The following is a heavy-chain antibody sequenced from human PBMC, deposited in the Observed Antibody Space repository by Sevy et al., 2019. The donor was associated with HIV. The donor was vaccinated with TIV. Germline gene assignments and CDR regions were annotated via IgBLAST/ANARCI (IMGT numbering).Heavy chain of an antibody. Sequence: GGSLRLSCAASGFTFSSYGMHWVRQAPGKGLEWVAVIWYDGSNKYYADSVKGRFTISRDNSKNTLNLQMNSLRAEDRAVYYCARERTYYYGSGEYYFDYWGQGTLVTVSS. J-gene: IGHJ4*02. V-gene: IGHV3-33*01. CDR3: ARERTYYYGSGEYYFDY. CDR2: IWYDGSNK. CDR1: GFTFSSYG. D-gene: IGHD3-10*01.